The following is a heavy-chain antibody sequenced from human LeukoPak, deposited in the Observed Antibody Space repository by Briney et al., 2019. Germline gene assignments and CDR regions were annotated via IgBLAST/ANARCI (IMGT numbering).Heavy chain of an antibody. Sequence: PGGSLRLSCAASGFTFSSYWMHWVRQAPGKGLVLVSRINNDGSSTSYADSVKGRFTISRDNAKNTLYLQMNSLRAEDTAVYYCVSSYCSGGSCYSASGYWGQGTLVTVSS. CDR2: INNDGSST. J-gene: IGHJ4*02. CDR3: VSSYCSGGSCYSASGY. CDR1: GFTFSSYW. D-gene: IGHD2-15*01. V-gene: IGHV3-74*01.